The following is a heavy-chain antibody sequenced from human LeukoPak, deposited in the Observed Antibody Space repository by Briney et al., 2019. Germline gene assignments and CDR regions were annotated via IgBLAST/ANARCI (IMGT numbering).Heavy chain of an antibody. CDR2: ISYDGSNK. Sequence: GRSLRLSCAASGFTFSSYAMHWVRQAPGKGLEWVAVISYDGSNKYYADSVKGRFTISRDNSKNTLYLQMNSLRAEDTAVYYCAREIAAAGTKHFDYWGQGTLVTVSS. V-gene: IGHV3-30-3*01. D-gene: IGHD6-13*01. CDR3: AREIAAAGTKHFDY. J-gene: IGHJ4*02. CDR1: GFTFSSYA.